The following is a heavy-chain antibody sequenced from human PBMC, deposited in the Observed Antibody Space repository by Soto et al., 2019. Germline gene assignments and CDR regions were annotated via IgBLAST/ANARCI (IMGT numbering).Heavy chain of an antibody. CDR3: ASTRLHVY. Sequence: EVQLVESGGDLVQPGGSLRLSCAASGFNFSAYWMSWVRQAPGKGLEWVANINQDGDAKNYVDSVKGRFTISRDNAKNSLYPQMDSLRAEDTAMYYFASTRLHVYCGQGGLVAVSS. J-gene: IGHJ4*02. CDR2: INQDGDAK. CDR1: GFNFSAYW. D-gene: IGHD4-4*01. V-gene: IGHV3-7*01.